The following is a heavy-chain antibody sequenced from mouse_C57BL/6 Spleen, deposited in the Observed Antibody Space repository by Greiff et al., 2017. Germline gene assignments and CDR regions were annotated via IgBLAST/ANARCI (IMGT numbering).Heavy chain of an antibody. J-gene: IGHJ2*01. CDR1: GYAFSSSW. Sequence: QVTLKESGPELVKPGASVKISCKASGYAFSSSWMNWVKQRPGKGLEWIGRIYPGDGDTNYNGKFKGKATLTADKSSSTAYMQLSSLTSEDSAVYFCAKHSVSYYCDYWGQGTTLTGSS. D-gene: IGHD3-1*01. CDR3: AKHSVSYYCDY. V-gene: IGHV1-82*01. CDR2: IYPGDGDT.